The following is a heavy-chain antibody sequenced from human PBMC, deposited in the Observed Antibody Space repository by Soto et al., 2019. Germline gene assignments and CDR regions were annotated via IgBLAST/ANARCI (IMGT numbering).Heavy chain of an antibody. CDR1: GYTFTNYY. CDR3: ARDFSGPMDY. Sequence: ASVKVSCKASGYTFTNYYMHWVRQAPGQGLEWMGIIYPSGGSTRNAQKFQGRVTMTRDTSTSTVYMELSSLRSEDTAVYYCARDFSGPMDYWRRGTPAPVSP. J-gene: IGHJ4*02. CDR2: IYPSGGST. D-gene: IGHD3-10*01. V-gene: IGHV1-46*01.